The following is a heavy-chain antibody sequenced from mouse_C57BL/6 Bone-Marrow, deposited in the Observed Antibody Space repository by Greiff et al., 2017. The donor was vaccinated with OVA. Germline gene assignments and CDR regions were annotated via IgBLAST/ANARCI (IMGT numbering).Heavy chain of an antibody. CDR3: ARRGIYYYGRGYFDF. J-gene: IGHJ1*03. D-gene: IGHD1-1*01. Sequence: EVKVVESGGGLVKPGGSLKLSCAASGFTFSSYTMSWVRQTPEKRLEWVATISGGGGNTYYPDSVKGRFTISRDNAKNTLYLQMSSLRSEDTALYYCARRGIYYYGRGYFDFWGTGTTVTVSS. V-gene: IGHV5-9*01. CDR2: ISGGGGNT. CDR1: GFTFSSYT.